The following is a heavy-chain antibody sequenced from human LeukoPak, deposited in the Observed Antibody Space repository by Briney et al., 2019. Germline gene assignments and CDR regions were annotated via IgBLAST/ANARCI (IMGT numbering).Heavy chain of an antibody. J-gene: IGHJ4*02. Sequence: PSETLSLTCTVSGGSISSSSYYWGWIRQPPGKGLEWIGSVYYSGSSYYNPSLKSRVTISVDTSKNQFSLTLSSVTAADTAVYYCARGSPLVYDFWSGYYTPNGPFDYWGQGTLVTVSS. CDR3: ARGSPLVYDFWSGYYTPNGPFDY. V-gene: IGHV4-39*07. D-gene: IGHD3-3*01. CDR1: GGSISSSSYY. CDR2: VYYSGSS.